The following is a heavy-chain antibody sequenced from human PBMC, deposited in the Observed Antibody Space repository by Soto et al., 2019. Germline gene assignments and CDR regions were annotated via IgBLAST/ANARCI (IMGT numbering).Heavy chain of an antibody. CDR2: INHGGSA. V-gene: IGHV4-34*01. CDR1: GWSFSGYY. J-gene: IGHJ5*02. Sequence: SDTLSLTCAVYGWSFSGYYWSWIRQPPGKGLEWIGEINHGGSANYNPSLESRVTISVDTSKNLFSLNLSSVSAADTAVYYCARVSVLSGFDFWSGYTRWSDPWGQGTLVTVSS. CDR3: ARVSVLSGFDFWSGYTRWSDP. D-gene: IGHD3-3*01.